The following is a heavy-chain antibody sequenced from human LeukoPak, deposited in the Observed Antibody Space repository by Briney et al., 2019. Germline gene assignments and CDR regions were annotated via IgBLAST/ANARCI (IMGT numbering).Heavy chain of an antibody. D-gene: IGHD5-12*01. J-gene: IGHJ6*02. CDR2: ISAYNGNT. V-gene: IGHV1-18*01. Sequence: GASVKVSCKASGYTFTSYGIGWVRQAPGQGLEWMGWISAYNGNTNYAQKLQGRVTMTTDTSTSTAYMELRSLRSDDTAVYYCARARGYSGYEWDDYYYYDMDVWGQGTTVTVSS. CDR3: ARARGYSGYEWDDYYYYDMDV. CDR1: GYTFTSYG.